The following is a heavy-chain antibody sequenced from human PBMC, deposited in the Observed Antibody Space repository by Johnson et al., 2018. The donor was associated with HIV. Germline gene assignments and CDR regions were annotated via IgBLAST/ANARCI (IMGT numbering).Heavy chain of an antibody. J-gene: IGHJ3*02. D-gene: IGHD3-22*01. CDR1: GFTFSSYA. CDR3: AKEQAVVIIGIGAFDI. CDR2: ISGSGVST. Sequence: QVQLVESGGGVVQPGRSLRLSCAASGFTFSSYAMHWVRQAPGKGLEWVSGISGSGVSTYYADSVKGRFTISRDNSKNTLYLQMNRLRAEDTAVYYCAKEQAVVIIGIGAFDIWGQGTMVTVSS. V-gene: IGHV3-NL1*01.